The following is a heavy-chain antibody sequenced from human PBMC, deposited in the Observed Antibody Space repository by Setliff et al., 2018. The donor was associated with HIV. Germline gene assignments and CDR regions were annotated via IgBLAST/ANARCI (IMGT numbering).Heavy chain of an antibody. V-gene: IGHV3-7*04. J-gene: IGHJ3*01. CDR3: ARGDYYDSSGYYIDAFDV. Sequence: ETLSLTCSVSGVSTSSSTYYWGWIRQPPGKGLEWVANIMQDGSEKFYVDSVMGRFTISRDNAENSLYLQMNTLRAEDTALYYCARGDYYDSSGYYIDAFDVWGQGTKVTVSS. CDR2: IMQDGSEK. CDR1: GVSTSSSTYY. D-gene: IGHD3-22*01.